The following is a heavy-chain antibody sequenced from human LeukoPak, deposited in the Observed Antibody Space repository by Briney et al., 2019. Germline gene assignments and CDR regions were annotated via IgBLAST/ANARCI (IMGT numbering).Heavy chain of an antibody. V-gene: IGHV4-4*07. J-gene: IGHJ4*02. CDR2: IYTSGST. Sequence: SETLSLTCTVSGGSISSYYWSWIRQPAGKGLEWIGRIYTSGSTNYNPSLKGRVTMSVDTSKNQFSLKLSSVTAADTAVYYCARDLYRTYYDFWSGPGFDYWGQGTLVTVSS. CDR3: ARDLYRTYYDFWSGPGFDY. D-gene: IGHD3-3*01. CDR1: GGSISSYY.